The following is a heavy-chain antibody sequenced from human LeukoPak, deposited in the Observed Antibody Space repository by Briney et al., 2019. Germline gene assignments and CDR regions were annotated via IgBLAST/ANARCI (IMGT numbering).Heavy chain of an antibody. CDR3: ASLGYCSGGSCFYGMDV. D-gene: IGHD2-15*01. CDR1: GFTFSRYW. V-gene: IGHV3-7*01. J-gene: IGHJ6*02. CDR2: IKQDGSEK. Sequence: AGGSLRLSCAASGFTFSRYWMSWVRQAPGKGLEWVANIKQDGSEKYYVDSVKGRFTISRDNAKNSLYLQMNSLRAGDTAVFYCASLGYCSGGSCFYGMDVWGQGTTVIVSS.